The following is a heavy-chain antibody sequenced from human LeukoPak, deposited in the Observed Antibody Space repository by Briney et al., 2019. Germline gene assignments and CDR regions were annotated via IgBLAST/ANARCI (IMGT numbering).Heavy chain of an antibody. J-gene: IGHJ6*02. Sequence: PGGSLRLSCAASGFTFNSFSMHWVRQAPGKGLEWVALISYDATKQFYADSVKGRFTISRDNSKKTLYLQMDSLRPEDTGLYYCAKDVWFVFDYYGMDVWGQGTTVTVSS. V-gene: IGHV3-30-3*01. D-gene: IGHD3-3*01. CDR2: ISYDATKQ. CDR1: GFTFNSFS. CDR3: AKDVWFVFDYYGMDV.